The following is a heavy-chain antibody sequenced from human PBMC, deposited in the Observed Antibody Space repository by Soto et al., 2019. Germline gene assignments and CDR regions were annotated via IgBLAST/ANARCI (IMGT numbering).Heavy chain of an antibody. CDR1: GYSFTSYW. V-gene: IGHV5-51*01. Sequence: GESLKISCKGSGYSFTSYWIGWVRQMPGKGLEWMGIIYPGDSDTRYSPSFQGQVTISADKSISTAYLQWSSLKASDTAMYYCARLSSKLPTAPPDYYYYGMDVWGQGTTVTVSS. CDR3: ARLSSKLPTAPPDYYYYGMDV. J-gene: IGHJ6*02. D-gene: IGHD3-16*02. CDR2: IYPGDSDT.